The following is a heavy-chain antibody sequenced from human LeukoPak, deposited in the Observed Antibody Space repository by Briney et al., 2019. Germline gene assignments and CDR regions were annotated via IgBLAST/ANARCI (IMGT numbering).Heavy chain of an antibody. CDR1: GFTFRSYE. J-gene: IGHJ6*02. Sequence: PGGSLRLSCAASGFTFRSYEMNWVRQAPGKGLEWVSYISSSGSTIYYADSVKGRFTISRDNAKNSLYLQMNSLRAEDTAVYYCARDLTTYGMDVWGQGTTVTVSS. D-gene: IGHD4-17*01. CDR3: ARDLTTYGMDV. CDR2: ISSSGSTI. V-gene: IGHV3-48*03.